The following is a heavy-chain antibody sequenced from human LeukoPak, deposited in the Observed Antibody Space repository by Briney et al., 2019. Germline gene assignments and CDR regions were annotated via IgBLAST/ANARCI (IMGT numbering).Heavy chain of an antibody. CDR3: ARGPTISETGYFDY. J-gene: IGHJ4*03. CDR1: GGSFTGYY. CDR2: VNHRGDT. V-gene: IGHV4-34*01. Sequence: SETLSLTCAVYGGSFTGYYWSWMRQSPGKGLQWIAEVNHRGDTNYNPSVKGRVTISADTSKNQFSLKVTSLTAADTAVYYCARGPTISETGYFDYWGQGTLVTVSS. D-gene: IGHD1-1*01.